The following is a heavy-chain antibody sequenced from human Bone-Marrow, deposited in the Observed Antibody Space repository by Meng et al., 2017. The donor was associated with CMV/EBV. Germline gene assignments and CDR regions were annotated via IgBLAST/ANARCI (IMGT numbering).Heavy chain of an antibody. Sequence: SVKVSCKASGYTFTSYGISWVRQAPGQGLEWMGGVIPILGIANYAQKFQGRVTITADKSTSTAYMELSSLSSEDTAVYYCARGGCSSTSCYTYWFDPWGQGTLVTVSS. D-gene: IGHD2-2*02. CDR3: ARGGCSSTSCYTYWFDP. J-gene: IGHJ5*02. CDR2: VIPILGIA. V-gene: IGHV1-69*10. CDR1: GYTFTSYG.